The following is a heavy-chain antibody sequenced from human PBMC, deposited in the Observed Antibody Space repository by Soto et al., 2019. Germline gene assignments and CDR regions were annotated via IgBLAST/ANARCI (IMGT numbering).Heavy chain of an antibody. D-gene: IGHD1-7*01. J-gene: IGHJ4*02. Sequence: EVQLLESGGGLVKPGGSLRLSCTASGFTFSSYSMNWVRRAPGKGLEWVSSISSSSSFIYSAGSVKGRFTISRDNAKNSLYLQMNNLRAEDTAVYYCAVGEETGTPYFGNWGQGTLVTVSS. CDR1: GFTFSSYS. CDR2: ISSSSSFI. CDR3: AVGEETGTPYFGN. V-gene: IGHV3-21*01.